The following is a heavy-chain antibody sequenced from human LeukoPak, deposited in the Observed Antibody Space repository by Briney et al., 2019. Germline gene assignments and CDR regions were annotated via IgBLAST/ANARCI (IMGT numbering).Heavy chain of an antibody. CDR1: DGSISSSSYY. V-gene: IGHV4-39*07. CDR3: ARGYSYGYGYYYYYYMDV. Sequence: SETLSLTCTVSDGSISSSSYYWGWIRQPPGKGLEWIGSMYYSGSTYYNPSLKSRVTISVDTSKNQFSLKLSSVTAADTAVYYCARGYSYGYGYYYYYYMDVWGKGTTVTVSS. CDR2: MYYSGST. D-gene: IGHD5-18*01. J-gene: IGHJ6*03.